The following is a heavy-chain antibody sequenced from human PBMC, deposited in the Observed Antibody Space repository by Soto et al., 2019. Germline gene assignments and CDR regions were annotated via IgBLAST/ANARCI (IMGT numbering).Heavy chain of an antibody. V-gene: IGHV3-23*01. Sequence: EVQLLESGGGLVQPGGSLRLSCAASGFTFSSYGMTWVRQAPGKGLEWVSFSSATGAGTYYADSVKGRFTISRDNSKTTLYLQMTSLRADDTGVYYCAKDRRAGGNYGFYSDFWGQGALVIVSS. CDR2: SSATGAGT. CDR3: AKDRRAGGNYGFYSDF. J-gene: IGHJ4*02. D-gene: IGHD1-7*01. CDR1: GFTFSSYG.